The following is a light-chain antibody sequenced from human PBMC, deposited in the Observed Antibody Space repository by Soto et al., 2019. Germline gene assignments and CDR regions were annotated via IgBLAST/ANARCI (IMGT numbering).Light chain of an antibody. J-gene: IGLJ1*01. V-gene: IGLV2-14*03. CDR3: SSLTSSSTLYV. CDR1: SSDVGSYNY. Sequence: QSALTQPASVSGSPGQSITISCTGTSSDVGSYNYVPWYQHHPGKAPKLMIYDVNNRPSGVSNRFSGSKSGNAASLTISGLHTEDEADYYCSSLTSSSTLYVFGTGTKLTVL. CDR2: DVN.